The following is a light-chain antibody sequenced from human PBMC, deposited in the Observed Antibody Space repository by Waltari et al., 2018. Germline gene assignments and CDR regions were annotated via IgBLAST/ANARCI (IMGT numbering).Light chain of an antibody. Sequence: ASRLVGSAHAWYQHKPGDGPRLCICVAYQRASCIPARFSCRGSGTDFTLAISSLEPEDFAVYYCQQRTSGGGLTFGGGTKVEI. V-gene: IGKV3-11*01. CDR2: VAY. J-gene: IGKJ4*01. CDR1: RLVGSA. CDR3: QQRTSGGGLT.